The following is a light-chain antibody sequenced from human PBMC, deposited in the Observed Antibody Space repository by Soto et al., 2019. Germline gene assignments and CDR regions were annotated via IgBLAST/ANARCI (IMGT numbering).Light chain of an antibody. Sequence: QSALTQPASVSGSPGQSITISCTGTSSDVGGYNYVSWYQQHPGKAPKLMIYEVSNRPSGVSNRFSGSKSGNTASLTISGLQAGDEADYYCSSYTSSSLNYVFGTGTKVTVL. J-gene: IGLJ1*01. CDR2: EVS. CDR3: SSYTSSSLNYV. CDR1: SSDVGGYNY. V-gene: IGLV2-14*01.